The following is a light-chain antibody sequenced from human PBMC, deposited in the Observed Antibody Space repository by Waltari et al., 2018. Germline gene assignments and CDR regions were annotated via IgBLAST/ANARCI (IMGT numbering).Light chain of an antibody. Sequence: DIQMTQSPSSLSASVGDRFTITCRASQGISHYLAWWQHKPGKVPNLLIYGASTLRSGVPSRFSGSGSGTEFTLTISSLQPEDVATYYCQKYNSPPQTFGQGTKVEIK. V-gene: IGKV1-27*01. CDR1: QGISHY. CDR3: QKYNSPPQT. CDR2: GAS. J-gene: IGKJ1*01.